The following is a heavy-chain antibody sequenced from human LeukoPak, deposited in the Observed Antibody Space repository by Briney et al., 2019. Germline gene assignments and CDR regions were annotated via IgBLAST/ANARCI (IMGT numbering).Heavy chain of an antibody. CDR2: ISGSVDNT. Sequence: PGGSLRLSCAASGFTFSNYAMAWVRQAPGKGLEWVSAISGSVDNTYYADSGKGRFTISRDNSKNTLFLQMHSLRAEDTAVYYCAKGPSSGYGSSWFDYWGQGTLVTVSS. D-gene: IGHD6-19*01. CDR1: GFTFSNYA. J-gene: IGHJ5*01. CDR3: AKGPSSGYGSSWFDY. V-gene: IGHV3-23*01.